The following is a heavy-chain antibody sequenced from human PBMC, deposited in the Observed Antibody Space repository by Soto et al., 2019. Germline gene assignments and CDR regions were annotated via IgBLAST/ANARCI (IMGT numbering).Heavy chain of an antibody. J-gene: IGHJ3*02. Sequence: QVQLVESGGGVVQRGRSLRLSCAASGFTFSIYGMHWVRHAPGKGLEWVAMISFDGSEKYYTDSVKGRFHISRDSSKNTMYLQMDSLRDEDTAVYYCARDRRLYYSDAFDIWGQGTTVTVSS. V-gene: IGHV3-30*03. CDR2: ISFDGSEK. CDR1: GFTFSIYG. D-gene: IGHD1-26*01. CDR3: ARDRRLYYSDAFDI.